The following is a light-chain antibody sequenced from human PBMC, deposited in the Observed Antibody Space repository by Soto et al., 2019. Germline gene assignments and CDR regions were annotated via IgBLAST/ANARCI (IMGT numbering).Light chain of an antibody. CDR2: GAS. V-gene: IGKV3-20*01. Sequence: ESVLTQSPGTLSLSPGERGTLSCRASQSVSSSHLAWYQQKTGQAPRLLIYGASSRATGIPDRFSGSGSGTNFSLTISRLEPEDFAVYYCQQYGSSPWTFGQGTKVEVK. J-gene: IGKJ1*01. CDR3: QQYGSSPWT. CDR1: QSVSSSH.